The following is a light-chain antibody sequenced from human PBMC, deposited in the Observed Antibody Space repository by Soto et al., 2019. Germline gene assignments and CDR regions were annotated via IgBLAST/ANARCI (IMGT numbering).Light chain of an antibody. CDR1: SSDVGAYNY. V-gene: IGLV2-14*01. CDR3: CSYTTSNTFV. J-gene: IGLJ1*01. CDR2: HVT. Sequence: QSVRTQPAFVSGSLGQSITISCSGTSSDVGAYNYVSWYQQYPGKAPKLMIYHVTDRPSGVSNRFSGSKSGNTASLTISGLQAEDEADYYCCSYTTSNTFVFGTGAKVTVL.